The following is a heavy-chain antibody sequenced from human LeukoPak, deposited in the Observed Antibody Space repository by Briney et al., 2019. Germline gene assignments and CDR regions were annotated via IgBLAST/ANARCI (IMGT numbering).Heavy chain of an antibody. CDR2: IWYDGSNK. CDR1: GFTFSSYG. J-gene: IGHJ4*02. Sequence: GRSLRLSCGASGFTFSSYGMHWIRQAPGKGLEWVAVIWYDGSNKYYADSVKGRFTISRDNSKNTLYLQMNSLRAEDTAVYYCAKDWMSSVAGVFDYWGQGTLVTVSS. CDR3: AKDWMSSVAGVFDY. V-gene: IGHV3-33*06. D-gene: IGHD6-19*01.